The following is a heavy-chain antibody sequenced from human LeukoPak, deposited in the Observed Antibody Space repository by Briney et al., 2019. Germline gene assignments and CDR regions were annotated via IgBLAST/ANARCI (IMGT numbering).Heavy chain of an antibody. CDR1: GYTFTSYG. Sequence: GASVKVSCKASGYTFTSYGISWVRQAPGQGLEWMGWISAYNGNTNYAQKLQGRVTMTRDTPTSTVYMELSSLRSEDTAVYYCARGDQAPWNDGDGVLYWGQGTLVTVSS. CDR3: ARGDQAPWNDGDGVLY. D-gene: IGHD1-1*01. J-gene: IGHJ4*02. CDR2: ISAYNGNT. V-gene: IGHV1-18*01.